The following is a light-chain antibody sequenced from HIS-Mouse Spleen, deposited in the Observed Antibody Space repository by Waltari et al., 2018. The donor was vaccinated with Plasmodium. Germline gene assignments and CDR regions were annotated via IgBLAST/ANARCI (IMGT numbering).Light chain of an antibody. J-gene: IGKJ1*01. CDR2: AAS. CDR1: HGISSY. V-gene: IGKV1-8*01. Sequence: AIRMTQSPSSFSASTGDRVTITCRASHGISSYLAWYQQKPGKAPKLLIYAASTLQSGVPSRFSGSGSGTDFTLTISSLQPEDFATYYCQQSYSTWTFGKGTKVEIK. CDR3: QQSYSTWT.